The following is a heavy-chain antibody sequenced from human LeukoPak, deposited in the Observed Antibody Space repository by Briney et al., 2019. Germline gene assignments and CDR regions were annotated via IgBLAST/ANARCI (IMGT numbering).Heavy chain of an antibody. D-gene: IGHD6-19*01. CDR1: GFTFSNYA. CDR2: ISGSGGST. Sequence: PGGSLRLSCAASGFTFSNYAMSWVRQAPGKGLEWVSAISGSGGSTYYADSVKGRFTISRDNSKNTLYLQMNSLRAEDTAVYYCAKDHKWLVAGLADYWGQGTLVTVSS. J-gene: IGHJ4*02. CDR3: AKDHKWLVAGLADY. V-gene: IGHV3-23*01.